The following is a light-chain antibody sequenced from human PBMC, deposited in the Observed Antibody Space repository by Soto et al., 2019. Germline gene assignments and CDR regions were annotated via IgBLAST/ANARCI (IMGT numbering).Light chain of an antibody. CDR2: DAS. J-gene: IGKJ5*01. CDR3: QQRSNWPTT. CDR1: QTISSW. V-gene: IGKV1-5*01. Sequence: DIQMTQSPSTLSGSVGDRVTITCRASQTISSWLAWYQQKPGKAPKLLIYDASNRATGIPARFSGSGSGTDFTLTISSLEPEDFAVYYCQQRSNWPTTFGQGTRLEIK.